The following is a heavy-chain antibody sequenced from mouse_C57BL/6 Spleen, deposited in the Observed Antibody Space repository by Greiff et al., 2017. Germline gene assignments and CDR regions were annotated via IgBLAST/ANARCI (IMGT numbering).Heavy chain of an antibody. CDR2: INPSSGYT. V-gene: IGHV1-7*01. J-gene: IGHJ3*01. CDR1: GYTFTSYW. D-gene: IGHD4-1*01. CDR3: ARSSTGTWFAY. Sequence: VQGVESGAELAKPGASVKLSCKASGYTFTSYWMHWVKQRPGQGLEWIGYINPSSGYTKYNQKFKDKATLTADKSSSTAYMQLSSLTYEDSAVYYCARSSTGTWFAYWGQGTLVTVSA.